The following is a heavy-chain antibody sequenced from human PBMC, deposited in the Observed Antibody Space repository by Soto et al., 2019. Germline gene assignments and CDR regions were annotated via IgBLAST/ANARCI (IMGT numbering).Heavy chain of an antibody. CDR1: GYTFTGYY. CDR2: INPNSGGT. CDR3: ARDQVVPAAMNYYYYGMDV. V-gene: IGHV1-2*02. Sequence: SVKVSCKASGYTFTGYYMHWVRQAPGQGLEWMGWINPNSGGTNYAQKFQGRVTMTRDTSISTAYTELSRLRSDDTAVYYCARDQVVPAAMNYYYYGMDVWGQGTTVTVSS. D-gene: IGHD2-2*01. J-gene: IGHJ6*02.